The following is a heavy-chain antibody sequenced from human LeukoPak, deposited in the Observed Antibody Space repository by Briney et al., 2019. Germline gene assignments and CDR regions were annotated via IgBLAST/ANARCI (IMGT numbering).Heavy chain of an antibody. Sequence: PSETLSLTCTVSGGSISSYYWSWIWQRPGKGMERIGYIYYSGSTYYNPSLKRRVTISVDTSKNQFSLKLISVTAADSPVYYCARVVSVRGGHYYYYGMDVWGQGTTVTISS. CDR2: IYYSGST. V-gene: IGHV4-59*08. J-gene: IGHJ6*02. D-gene: IGHD3-10*01. CDR3: ARVVSVRGGHYYYYGMDV. CDR1: GGSISSYY.